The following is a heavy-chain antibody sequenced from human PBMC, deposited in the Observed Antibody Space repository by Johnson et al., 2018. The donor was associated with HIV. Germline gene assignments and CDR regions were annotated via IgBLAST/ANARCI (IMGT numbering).Heavy chain of an antibody. CDR1: GFTFSSYA. CDR2: ISWNSGSI. Sequence: QLVESGGRVVRPGRSLRLSCAASGFTFSSYAMHWVRQAPGKGLEWVSGISWNSGSIGYADSVKGRFTISRDNAKNSLYLQMNSLRAEDTALYYCAGATSAFDIWGQGTMVTVSS. V-gene: IGHV3-9*01. CDR3: AGATSAFDI. J-gene: IGHJ3*02.